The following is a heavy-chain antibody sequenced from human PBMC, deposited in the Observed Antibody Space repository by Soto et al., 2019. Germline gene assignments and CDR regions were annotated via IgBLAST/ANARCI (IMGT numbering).Heavy chain of an antibody. J-gene: IGHJ4*02. CDR1: GFTFSSYE. CDR2: SSSSGSTM. D-gene: IGHD3-10*01. V-gene: IGHV3-48*03. Sequence: GGSLRLSCGASGFTFSSYEMNCVRQAPGKGLERVSYSSSSGSTMYYADSVNGRFTISRDNTKNSLYLQMNSLRAEDTAVYYCARDPSGLWLGESYWGQGTLVTVYS. CDR3: ARDPSGLWLGESY.